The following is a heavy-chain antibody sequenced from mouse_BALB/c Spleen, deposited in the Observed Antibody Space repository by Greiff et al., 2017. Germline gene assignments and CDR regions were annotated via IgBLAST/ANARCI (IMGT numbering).Heavy chain of an antibody. D-gene: IGHD1-1*01. CDR1: GYAFSSSW. Sequence: QVQLQQSGPELVKPGASVKISCKASGYAFSSSWMNWVKQRPGQGLEWIGRIYPGDGDTNYNGKFKGKATLTADKSSSTAYMQLSSLTSVDSAVYFCARSFTTVFAYWGQGTLVTVSA. CDR2: IYPGDGDT. J-gene: IGHJ3*01. V-gene: IGHV1-82*01. CDR3: ARSFTTVFAY.